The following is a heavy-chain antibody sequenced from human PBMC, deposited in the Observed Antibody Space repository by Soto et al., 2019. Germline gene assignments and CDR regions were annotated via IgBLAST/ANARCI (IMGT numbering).Heavy chain of an antibody. V-gene: IGHV1-2*02. D-gene: IGHD2-2*01. CDR1: GYTFTGYY. J-gene: IGHJ5*02. CDR2: INPNSGGT. CDR3: ARVILDIVVVPAAMDP. Sequence: GASVKVSCKASGYTFTGYYMHWVRQAPGQGLEWMGWINPNSGGTNYAQKFQGRVTMTRDTSISTAYMELSRLRSDDTAVCYCARVILDIVVVPAAMDPWGQGTLVTVSS.